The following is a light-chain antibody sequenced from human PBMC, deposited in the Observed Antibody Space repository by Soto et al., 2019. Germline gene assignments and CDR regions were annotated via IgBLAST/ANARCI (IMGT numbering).Light chain of an antibody. CDR2: EVS. V-gene: IGKV2-30*01. CDR3: MQGTHWPQT. Sequence: DCVMTQSPLSLPVTRLHPASISVXCIRSLVYSDGNTSLNWFQQRPGQSPRRLIFEVSNGDSGVPDRFCGSASGSDFTLKISRVEAEDVGLYYCMQGTHWPQTSGQGTKVDI. J-gene: IGKJ1*01. CDR1: RSLVYSDGNTS.